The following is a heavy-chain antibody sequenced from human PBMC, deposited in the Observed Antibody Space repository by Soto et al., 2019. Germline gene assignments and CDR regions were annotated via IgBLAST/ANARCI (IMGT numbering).Heavy chain of an antibody. J-gene: IGHJ5*02. CDR2: IYYSGST. CDR3: ARQEMGAPAWFDP. CDR1: GGSISSSSYY. Sequence: QLQLQESGPGLVKPSETLSLTCTVSGGSISSSSYYWGWIRQPPGKGLEWIGSIYYSGSTYYNPSLKSRVTISVDTSKNQFSLKLSSVTAADTAVYYCARQEMGAPAWFDPWGQGTLVTVSS. D-gene: IGHD3-16*01. V-gene: IGHV4-39*01.